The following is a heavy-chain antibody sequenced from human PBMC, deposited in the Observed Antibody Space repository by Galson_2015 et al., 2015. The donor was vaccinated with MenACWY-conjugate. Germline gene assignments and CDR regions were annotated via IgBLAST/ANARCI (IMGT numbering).Heavy chain of an antibody. CDR3: AASHLMQWLVLEDYYYGMDV. Sequence: SVKVSCKASGYTFTSYAMHWVRQAPGQRLEWMGWINAGNGNTKYSQKFQGRVTITRDTSASTAYMELSSLRSEDTAVYYCAASHLMQWLVLEDYYYGMDVWGQGTTVTVSS. CDR1: GYTFTSYA. D-gene: IGHD6-19*01. V-gene: IGHV1-3*01. J-gene: IGHJ6*02. CDR2: INAGNGNT.